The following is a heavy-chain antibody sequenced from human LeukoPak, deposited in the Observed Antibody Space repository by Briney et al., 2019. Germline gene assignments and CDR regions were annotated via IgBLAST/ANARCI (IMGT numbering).Heavy chain of an antibody. CDR1: GFTFDDYA. J-gene: IGHJ3*02. Sequence: PGGSLRLSCAASGFTFDDYAMHWVRQAPGKGLEWVSGISWNSGSIGYADSVKGRFTISRDNSKNTLYLQMNSLRAEDTAVYYCAGGGYCSSTSCYTDMIGAFDTWGQGTMVTVSS. CDR3: AGGGYCSSTSCYTDMIGAFDT. D-gene: IGHD2-2*02. V-gene: IGHV3-9*01. CDR2: ISWNSGSI.